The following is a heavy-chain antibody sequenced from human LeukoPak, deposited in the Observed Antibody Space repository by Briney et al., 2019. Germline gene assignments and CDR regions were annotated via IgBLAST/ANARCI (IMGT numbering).Heavy chain of an antibody. CDR2: IYYSGST. D-gene: IGHD6-19*01. J-gene: IGHJ4*02. Sequence: SETLSLTCTVSGGSISSYYWSWIRQPPGKGLEWIGYIYYSGSTNYNPSLKSRVTISVDTSKNQFSLKLSSVTAADTAVYYCARFGPYSSGWYEDYWGQGTLVTVSS. CDR1: GGSISSYY. CDR3: ARFGPYSSGWYEDY. V-gene: IGHV4-59*01.